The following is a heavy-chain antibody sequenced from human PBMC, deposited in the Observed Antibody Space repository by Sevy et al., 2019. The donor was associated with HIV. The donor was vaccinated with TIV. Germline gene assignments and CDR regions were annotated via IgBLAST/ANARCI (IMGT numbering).Heavy chain of an antibody. Sequence: ASVKVSCKASGYTFSDFYIHWVRQAPGQGLEWMGWMNPKTGAALFLDKFQGRVTMTSDTSINTADMELRTLKIDDTAVYYWARDRGIVGPPGFHNYGMDLWGQGTTVTVSS. CDR3: ARDRGIVGPPGFHNYGMDL. CDR2: MNPKTGAA. J-gene: IGHJ6*02. D-gene: IGHD1-26*01. CDR1: GYTFSDFY. V-gene: IGHV1-2*07.